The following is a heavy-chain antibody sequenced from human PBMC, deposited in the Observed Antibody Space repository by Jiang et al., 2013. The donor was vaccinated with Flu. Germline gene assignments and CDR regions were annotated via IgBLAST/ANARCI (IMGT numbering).Heavy chain of an antibody. CDR1: GGSISSSNW. D-gene: IGHD3-22*01. J-gene: IGHJ4*02. Sequence: GPGLVKPSGTLSLTCAVSGGSISSSNWWSWVRQPPGKGLEWIGEIYHSGSTNYNPSLKSRVTISVDKSKNQFSLKLSSVTAADTAVYYCAREIIAGDSGYPQGGFDYWGQGTLVTVSS. CDR3: AREIIAGDSGYPQGGFDY. V-gene: IGHV4-4*02. CDR2: IYHSGST.